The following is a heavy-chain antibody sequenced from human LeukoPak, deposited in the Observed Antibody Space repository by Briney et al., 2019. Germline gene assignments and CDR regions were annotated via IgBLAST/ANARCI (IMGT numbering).Heavy chain of an antibody. V-gene: IGHV4-4*07. CDR3: AREGIAVADTYYYYYMDV. CDR2: IYTSGST. CDR1: GGSISSYY. J-gene: IGHJ6*03. D-gene: IGHD6-19*01. Sequence: SETLSLTCTVSGGSISSYYWSWIRQPAGKGLEWIGRIYTSGSTNHNPSLKSRVTMSVDTSKNQFSLKLSSVTAADTAVYYCAREGIAVADTYYYYYMDVWGKGTWVTVSS.